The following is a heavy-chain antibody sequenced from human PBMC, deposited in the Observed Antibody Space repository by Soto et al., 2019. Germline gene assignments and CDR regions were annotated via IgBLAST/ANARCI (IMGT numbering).Heavy chain of an antibody. V-gene: IGHV1-3*01. Sequence: GASVNVSCKASGYTFTSYAMHWVRQAPGQRLEWVGWINAGNGNTKYSQKFQGRVTITRDTSASTAYMELSSLRSEDTAVYYCARGPSLAVSGHWFDPWGQGTLVTVSP. J-gene: IGHJ5*02. CDR1: GYTFTSYA. CDR2: INAGNGNT. CDR3: ARGPSLAVSGHWFDP. D-gene: IGHD6-19*01.